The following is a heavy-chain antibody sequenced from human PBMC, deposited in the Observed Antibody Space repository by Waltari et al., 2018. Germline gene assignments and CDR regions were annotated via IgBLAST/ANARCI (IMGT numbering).Heavy chain of an antibody. CDR1: GFMFRNYA. D-gene: IGHD3-10*01. J-gene: IGHJ5*02. CDR3: TKDRMSQGIISGWSDP. Sequence: YLLESGGGLVQPGGSLRLSCAASGFMFRNYAMTWVRQGPGKGLEWVSSITGNGCRTYQADSVKDRFIISRDNSKNMLFLQMNSLRAEDTAIYHCTKDRMSQGIISGWSDPWGQGTLVTVSS. V-gene: IGHV3-23*01. CDR2: ITGNGCRT.